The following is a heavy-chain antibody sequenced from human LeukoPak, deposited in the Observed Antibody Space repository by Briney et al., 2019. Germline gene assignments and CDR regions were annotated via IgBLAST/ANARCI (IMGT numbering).Heavy chain of an antibody. V-gene: IGHV1-18*01. Sequence: GASVKVSCKASGGTFSSYAISWVRQAPGQGLEWMGWISAYNGNTNYAQKLQGRVTMTTDTSTSTAYMELRSLRSDDTAVYYCARAGTAYYYYYMDVWGKGTTVTISS. J-gene: IGHJ6*03. D-gene: IGHD6-19*01. CDR1: GGTFSSYA. CDR2: ISAYNGNT. CDR3: ARAGTAYYYYYMDV.